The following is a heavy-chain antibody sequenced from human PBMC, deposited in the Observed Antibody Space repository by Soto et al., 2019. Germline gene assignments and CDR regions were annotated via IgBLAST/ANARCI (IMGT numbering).Heavy chain of an antibody. V-gene: IGHV4-31*03. Sequence: QVQLQESGPGLVKPSQTLSLTCTVSGDSISSGRYYWSWIRQHPGKGLEWIRHVHPIGTIYYNPSLKSRLTMSLDTSENLVSLQLTSVTVADTAVYYCVRGADLYKCGLWGQGTRVTVSS. CDR1: GDSISSGRYY. CDR2: VHPIGTI. CDR3: VRGADLYKCGL. D-gene: IGHD1-20*01. J-gene: IGHJ4*02.